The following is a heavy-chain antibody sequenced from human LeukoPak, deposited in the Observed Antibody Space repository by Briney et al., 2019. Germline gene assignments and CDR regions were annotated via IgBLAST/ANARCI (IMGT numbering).Heavy chain of an antibody. J-gene: IGHJ4*02. CDR1: GFTFSSYW. V-gene: IGHV3-74*01. Sequence: GGSLRLSCAASGFTFSSYWMHCLRQAPRKGLVWVSRMNRVGSRTRYADSVKGRFTISRNNAKNTLYLQMNSLRAEDTAVYYCAKDPGYGSGSHPFDYWGQGTLVTVSS. CDR2: MNRVGSRT. CDR3: AKDPGYGSGSHPFDY. D-gene: IGHD3-10*01.